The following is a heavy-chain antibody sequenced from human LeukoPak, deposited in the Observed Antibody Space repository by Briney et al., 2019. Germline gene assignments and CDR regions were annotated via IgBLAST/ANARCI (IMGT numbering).Heavy chain of an antibody. J-gene: IGHJ6*02. V-gene: IGHV3-9*01. CDR1: GFTFDDYA. D-gene: IGHD1-14*01. CDR2: ISWNSGSI. Sequence: QSGRPLRLSCAASGFTFDDYAMHWVRHAPGKGLEWVSGISWNSGSIGYADSVKGRFTISRDNAKNSLYLQMNSLRAEDTALYYCAKVSPVYGMDVWGQGTTVTVS. CDR3: AKVSPVYGMDV.